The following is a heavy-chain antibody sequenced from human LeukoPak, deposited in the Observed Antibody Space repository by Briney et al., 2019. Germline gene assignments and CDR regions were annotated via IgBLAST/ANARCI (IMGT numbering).Heavy chain of an antibody. D-gene: IGHD6-13*01. CDR1: GFTFSSYA. CDR3: AKAYGYSNRGIDY. Sequence: PGASLGLSCAASGFTFSSYAMSWVRQAPGKGLEWVSGISAGGGSTYYADSVKGRFTISRDDSKNTLYLQMNSLRVDDTAVYYCAKAYGYSNRGIDYWGQGTLVTVSS. CDR2: ISAGGGST. V-gene: IGHV3-23*01. J-gene: IGHJ4*02.